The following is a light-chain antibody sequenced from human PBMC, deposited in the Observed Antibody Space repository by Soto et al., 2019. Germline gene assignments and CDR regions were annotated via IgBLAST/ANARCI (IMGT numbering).Light chain of an antibody. J-gene: IGKJ5*01. V-gene: IGKV3-11*01. CDR2: ETS. CDR1: HSVSNY. Sequence: EIVLTQSPGTLSLSPGETATLSCRASHSVSNYLSWYQQKPGLAPRLLMYETSRRATGIPARFSGSGSGTDFTLTISSLEPEDFAVYYCQQRNNWRDTFGQGTRLEIK. CDR3: QQRNNWRDT.